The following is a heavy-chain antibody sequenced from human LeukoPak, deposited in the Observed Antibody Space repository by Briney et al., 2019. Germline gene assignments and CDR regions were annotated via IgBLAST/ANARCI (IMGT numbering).Heavy chain of an antibody. J-gene: IGHJ5*02. CDR1: GGSISSSSYY. CDR2: IYYRGST. V-gene: IGHV4-39*01. CDR3: ARHSIGSKVAGTRSRWFDP. Sequence: SETLSLTCTVSGGSISSSSYYWGWIRQPPGKGLEWIGSIYYRGSTYYNPSLKSRVTISVDTSKNQFSLKLSSVTAADTAVYYCARHSIGSKVAGTRSRWFDPWGQGTLVTVSS. D-gene: IGHD6-19*01.